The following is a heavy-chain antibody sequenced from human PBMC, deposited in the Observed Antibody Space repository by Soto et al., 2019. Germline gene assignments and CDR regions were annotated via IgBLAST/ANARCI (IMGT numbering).Heavy chain of an antibody. CDR3: AREPPAARENWFDP. Sequence: PSETLSLTCTVSGGSTSNYYWNWIRQPPGKGLEWIGYIYHSGSTNYNPSLKSRVTISIDTSKNQFSLKLSSVTAADTAVYYCAREPPAARENWFDPWGQGTLVTVS. J-gene: IGHJ5*02. V-gene: IGHV4-59*01. CDR1: GGSTSNYY. D-gene: IGHD6-6*01. CDR2: IYHSGST.